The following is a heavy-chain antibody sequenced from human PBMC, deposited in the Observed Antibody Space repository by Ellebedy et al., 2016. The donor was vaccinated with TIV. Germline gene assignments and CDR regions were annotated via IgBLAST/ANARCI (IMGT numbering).Heavy chain of an antibody. CDR1: GFTFRSYS. CDR2: IKSSSNPI. D-gene: IGHD3-16*01. CDR3: SRDGGRGGGNDF. J-gene: IGHJ4*02. V-gene: IGHV3-48*02. Sequence: GGSLRLSCAASGFTFRSYSMNWVRQAPGKGLEWVSHIKSSSNPIYYADSVKGRFIISRDNAKNSLYLQMNNLRDEDTAVCYCSRDGGRGGGNDFWGQGTLVIVSS.